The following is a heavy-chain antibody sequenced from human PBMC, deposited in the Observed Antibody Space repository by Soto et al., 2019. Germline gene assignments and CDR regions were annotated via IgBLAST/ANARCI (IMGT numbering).Heavy chain of an antibody. D-gene: IGHD4-17*01. J-gene: IGHJ5*02. CDR3: ARARGGDSGDYASLFDR. CDR2: IHDSGNT. CDR1: GGSVSIGDYL. V-gene: IGHV4-30-4*01. Sequence: SETLSLTCTVFGGSVSIGDYLWSWIRQRPGKGLEWIGYIHDSGNTYYNPSLKSRVTISLDTSKNQFSLKVTSTTAADTAVYFCARARGGDSGDYASLFDRWGQGNLVIVSS.